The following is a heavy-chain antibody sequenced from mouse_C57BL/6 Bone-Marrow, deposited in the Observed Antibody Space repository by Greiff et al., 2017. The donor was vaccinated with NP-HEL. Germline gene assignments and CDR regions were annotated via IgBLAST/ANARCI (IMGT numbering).Heavy chain of an antibody. Sequence: EVQRVESGGGLVQPGGSMKLSCAASGFTFSDAWMDWVRQSPEKGLEWVAEIRNKANNHATYYAESVKGRFTISRDDSKSSVYLQMNSLRAEDTGIYYCTIDPSVYGYDETWFAYWGQGTLVTVSA. CDR2: IRNKANNHAT. D-gene: IGHD2-2*01. CDR3: TIDPSVYGYDETWFAY. J-gene: IGHJ3*01. V-gene: IGHV6-6*01. CDR1: GFTFSDAW.